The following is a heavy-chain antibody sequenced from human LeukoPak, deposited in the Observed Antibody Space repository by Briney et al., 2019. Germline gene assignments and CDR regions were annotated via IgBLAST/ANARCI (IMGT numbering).Heavy chain of an antibody. J-gene: IGHJ4*02. CDR3: ARDFTSLDY. D-gene: IGHD3-10*01. V-gene: IGHV3-30*02. CDR2: IRYDGRNK. Sequence: SGGSLRLSCAASGFTFSSYGMHWVRQAPGKGLEWVAFIRYDGRNKYYADSVKGRFTISRDNAKNSLYLQMNSLRAEDTAVYYCARDFTSLDYWGQGTLVTVSS. CDR1: GFTFSSYG.